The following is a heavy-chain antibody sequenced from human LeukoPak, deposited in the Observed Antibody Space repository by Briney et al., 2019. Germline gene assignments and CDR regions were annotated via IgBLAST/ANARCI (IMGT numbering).Heavy chain of an antibody. CDR2: IYTSGST. Sequence: SETLSLTCTVSGGSISSGSYYWSWIRQPAGKGLEWIGRIYTSGSTNYNPSLKSRVTISVDTSKNQFSLRLTSVTAADTAVYYCARTVGIAVAEDAFALWGQGTMVTVSS. CDR3: ARTVGIAVAEDAFAL. J-gene: IGHJ3*01. CDR1: GGSISSGSYY. V-gene: IGHV4-61*02. D-gene: IGHD6-19*01.